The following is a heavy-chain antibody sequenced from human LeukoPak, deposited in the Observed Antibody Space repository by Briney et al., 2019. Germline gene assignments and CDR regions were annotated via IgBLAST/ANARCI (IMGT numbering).Heavy chain of an antibody. V-gene: IGHV3-23*01. CDR3: AKDGPLRWTYFDY. CDR1: RFIFSSSA. Sequence: GGSQRLSCAASRFIFSSSAMSWVRQAPGKGLEWVSTVSSSGGTTYYADSVKGRFTISRDNSKNTLSLQVNSLRAEDTAVYYCAKDGPLRWTYFDYWGQGTLVTVSS. CDR2: VSSSGGTT. D-gene: IGHD4-23*01. J-gene: IGHJ4*02.